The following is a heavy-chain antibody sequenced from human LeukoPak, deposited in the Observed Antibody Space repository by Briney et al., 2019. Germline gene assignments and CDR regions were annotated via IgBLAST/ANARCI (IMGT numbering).Heavy chain of an antibody. J-gene: IGHJ3*02. CDR2: IYYSGST. V-gene: IGHV4-59*01. CDR3: ARDASYYDSSGYSFFDI. CDR1: GGSISSYY. D-gene: IGHD3-22*01. Sequence: SETLSLTCTVSGGSISSYYWSWIRQPPGKGLEWIGYIYYSGSTNYNPSLKSRVTISVDTSKNQFSLKLSSVTAADTAVYYCARDASYYDSSGYSFFDIWGQGTMVTVSS.